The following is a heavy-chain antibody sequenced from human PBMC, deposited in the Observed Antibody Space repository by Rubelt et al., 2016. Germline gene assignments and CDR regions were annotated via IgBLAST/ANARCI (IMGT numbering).Heavy chain of an antibody. V-gene: IGHV5-10-1*03. CDR1: GYSFTSYW. J-gene: IGHJ4*02. Sequence: EVQLVQSGAEVKKPGESLRLSCKGSGYSFTSYWISWVRLMPGKGLEWMGRIEPSDSYSTDSPSSHGHVTIAANKAISPAYLQCSILKASDTAMYYCARQLDTATPDYWGQGTLVTVSS. D-gene: IGHD5-18*01. CDR3: ARQLDTATPDY. CDR2: IEPSDSYS.